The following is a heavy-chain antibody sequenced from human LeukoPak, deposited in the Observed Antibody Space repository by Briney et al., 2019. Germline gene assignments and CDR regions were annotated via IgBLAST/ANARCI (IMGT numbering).Heavy chain of an antibody. V-gene: IGHV3-21*01. CDR1: GFTLRGYS. J-gene: IGHJ4*02. CDR2: ISSSSSYI. D-gene: IGHD2-2*01. Sequence: GGSLRLSCAASGFTLRGYSMNWVRQAPGKGLEWVSSISSSSSYIYYADSVKGRFTISRDNAKNSLYLQMNSLRAEDTAVYYCARDSYQLLSFDYWGQGTLVTVSS. CDR3: ARDSYQLLSFDY.